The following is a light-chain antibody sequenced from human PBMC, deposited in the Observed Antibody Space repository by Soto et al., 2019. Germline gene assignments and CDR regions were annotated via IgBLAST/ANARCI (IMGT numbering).Light chain of an antibody. CDR1: QSVSSY. CDR3: QQRSNWPRTWT. Sequence: EIVLTQSPATLSLSPGERATLSCRASQSVSSYLAWYQQKPGQAPRLLIYDASNRATGIPARFSGSGSGTDFTLTISSLEPEDFAVYYCQQRSNWPRTWTVGQGTKVEIK. J-gene: IGKJ1*01. CDR2: DAS. V-gene: IGKV3-11*01.